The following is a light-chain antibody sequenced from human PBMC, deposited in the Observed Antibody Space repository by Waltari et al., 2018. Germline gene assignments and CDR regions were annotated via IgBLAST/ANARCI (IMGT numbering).Light chain of an antibody. CDR2: SAS. V-gene: IGKV3-20*01. CDR3: QQFGPYVRT. CDR1: QSVGSTY. J-gene: IGKJ1*01. Sequence: EIVLTQSPGILSLSPGARATLSRRASQSVGSTYLAWYRQKPGQSPRLLIYSASTRATGIPDRFSGSGSGTDFTLTISRLEPEDFAVYYCQQFGPYVRTFGQGTKVEIK.